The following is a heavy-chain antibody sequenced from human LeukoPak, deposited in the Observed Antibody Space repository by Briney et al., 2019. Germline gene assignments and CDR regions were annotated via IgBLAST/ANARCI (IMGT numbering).Heavy chain of an antibody. V-gene: IGHV4-59*11. D-gene: IGHD3-3*01. CDR1: GGSISSHY. Sequence: SETLSLTCTVSGGSISSHYWSWLRQPPGKGLEWIGYIYYSGSTNYNPSLKSRVTISADTSKNQFSLKLSSVTAADTAVYYCARDSSPSYYDFWSGYWPFDPWGQGTLVTVSS. J-gene: IGHJ5*02. CDR2: IYYSGST. CDR3: ARDSSPSYYDFWSGYWPFDP.